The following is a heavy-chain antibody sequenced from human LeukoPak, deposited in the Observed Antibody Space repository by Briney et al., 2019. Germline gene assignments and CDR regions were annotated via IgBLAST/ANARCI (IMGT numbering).Heavy chain of an antibody. V-gene: IGHV1-69*05. CDR1: GGTFSSYS. CDR2: IIPIFGTP. D-gene: IGHD6-19*01. Sequence: SVKVSRKASGGTFSSYSISWVRQAPGQGLEWMGRIIPIFGTPNYAQKFQGRVTITTDESTSTAYMELSSLRSDDTAVYYCARGPYGWYYLDYWGQGTLVTVSS. CDR3: ARGPYGWYYLDY. J-gene: IGHJ4*02.